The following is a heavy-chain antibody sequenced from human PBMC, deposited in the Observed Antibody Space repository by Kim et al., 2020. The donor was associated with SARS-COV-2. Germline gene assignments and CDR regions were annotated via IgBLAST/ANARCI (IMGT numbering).Heavy chain of an antibody. V-gene: IGHV5-51*01. CDR3: ARREYSSSFGGVDWFDP. CDR1: GYSFTSYW. D-gene: IGHD6-6*01. Sequence: GESLKISCKGSGYSFTSYWIGWVRQMPGKGLEWMGIIYPGDSDTRYSPSFQGQVTISADKSISTAYLQWSSLKASDTAMYYCARREYSSSFGGVDWFDPWGQGTLVTVSS. CDR2: IYPGDSDT. J-gene: IGHJ5*02.